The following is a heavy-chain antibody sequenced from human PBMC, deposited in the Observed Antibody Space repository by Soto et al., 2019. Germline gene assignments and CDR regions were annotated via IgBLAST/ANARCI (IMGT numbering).Heavy chain of an antibody. J-gene: IGHJ3*01. CDR2: VSGSSSYI. CDR1: GFNFRNFN. D-gene: IGHD4-17*01. Sequence: GALRLSCEGSGFNFRNFNMIWVRQAPGKGLEWVSSVSGSSSYIYYADSVKGRFTVSRDNANNLVFLQMNGLRPEGTAMYYCARDLRGHYGPWGQGTMVTVSS. CDR3: ARDLRGHYGP. V-gene: IGHV3-21*06.